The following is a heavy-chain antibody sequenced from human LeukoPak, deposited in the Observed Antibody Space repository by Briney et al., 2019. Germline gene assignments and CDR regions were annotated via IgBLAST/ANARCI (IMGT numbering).Heavy chain of an antibody. CDR2: IKEDGSEK. CDR3: ARNGLIGFDY. CDR1: GFTFSKYW. D-gene: IGHD2-8*01. V-gene: IGHV3-7*04. J-gene: IGHJ4*02. Sequence: GGALRLSCADSGFTFSKYWMSWVRQAPGKGLEWVARIKEDGSEKYYVDSVKGRFTISRDNTKNSMYLQMNSLRAEDTAVYYCARNGLIGFDYWGQGTLVT.